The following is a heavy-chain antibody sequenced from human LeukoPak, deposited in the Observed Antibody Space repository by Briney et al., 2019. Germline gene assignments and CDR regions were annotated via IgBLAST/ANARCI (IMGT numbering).Heavy chain of an antibody. J-gene: IGHJ4*02. V-gene: IGHV3-48*04. CDR2: ISSTGNTI. D-gene: IGHD5-18*01. CDR1: GFRLSTYS. Sequence: GGSLRLSCAASGFRLSTYSMNWVRQAPGQGLEWISYISSTGNTIDYADSVSGRFTISRDNAKNSLYLQMNSLRAEDTAVYYCSRLRGNSYGYADYWGLGTLVTVSS. CDR3: SRLRGNSYGYADY.